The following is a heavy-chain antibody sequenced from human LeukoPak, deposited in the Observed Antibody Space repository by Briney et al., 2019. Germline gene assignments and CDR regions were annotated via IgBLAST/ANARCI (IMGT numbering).Heavy chain of an antibody. J-gene: IGHJ5*02. CDR2: INHSGST. CDR3: ARGRRDGYNRLYWFDH. V-gene: IGHV4-34*01. CDR1: GGSFCGYY. Sequence: SETLSLTCAVYGGSFCGYYWSWIRQPPGKGLEWIGEINHSGSTNYNPSLKSRVTISVDTSKNQFSLKLSSVTAADTAVYYCARGRRDGYNRLYWFDHWGQGTLVTVSS. D-gene: IGHD5-24*01.